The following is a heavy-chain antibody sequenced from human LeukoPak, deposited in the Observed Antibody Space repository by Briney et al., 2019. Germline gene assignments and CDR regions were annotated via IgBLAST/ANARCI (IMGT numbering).Heavy chain of an antibody. CDR2: SYNSGST. Sequence: SETLSLTCTVSGGSIRSGDYYWSWIRQPPGKGLEWIGYSYNSGSTYYNPSLKSRVTISIDTSKNQFSLRLTSVTAADTAVYFCAREVIVSTTSVFDYWGQGILVTVSS. D-gene: IGHD5/OR15-5a*01. CDR3: AREVIVSTTSVFDY. V-gene: IGHV4-30-4*01. J-gene: IGHJ4*02. CDR1: GGSIRSGDYY.